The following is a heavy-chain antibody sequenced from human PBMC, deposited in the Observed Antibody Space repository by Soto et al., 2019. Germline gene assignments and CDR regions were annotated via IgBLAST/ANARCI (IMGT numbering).Heavy chain of an antibody. CDR3: ARGRGYYSSSNNNWFDP. CDR2: INHSGST. D-gene: IGHD6-6*01. Sequence: SETLSLTCAVYGGSFSGYYWSWIRQPPGKGLEWIGEINHSGSTNYNPSLKSHVTISVDTSKNQFSLKLSSVTAPDTAVYYCARGRGYYSSSNNNWFDPWGQGTLVTVSS. V-gene: IGHV4-34*01. CDR1: GGSFSGYY. J-gene: IGHJ5*02.